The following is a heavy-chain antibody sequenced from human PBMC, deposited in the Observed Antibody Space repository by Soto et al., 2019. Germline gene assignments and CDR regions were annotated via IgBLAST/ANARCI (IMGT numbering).Heavy chain of an antibody. V-gene: IGHV1-46*01. CDR2: INPSGGST. D-gene: IGHD3-9*01. CDR3: ARVRYYDIFTTQYYYYYGMDV. J-gene: IGHJ6*02. Sequence: ASVKVSCKASGYTFTSYYVHWVRQAPGPGLEWMGIINPSGGSTSYAQKFQGRVTMTRDTSTSTVYMELSSLRSEDTAVYYCARVRYYDIFTTQYYYYYGMDVWGQGTTVTVSS. CDR1: GYTFTSYY.